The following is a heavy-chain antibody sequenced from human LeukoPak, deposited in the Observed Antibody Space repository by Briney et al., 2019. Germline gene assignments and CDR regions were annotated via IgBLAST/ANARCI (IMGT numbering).Heavy chain of an antibody. CDR2: ISGSGGST. CDR1: GFTFSSYA. V-gene: IGHV3-23*01. Sequence: GGSLRLSCAASGFTFSSYAMSWVRQAPGKGLEWVSAISGSGGSTYYADSVKGRFTISRDNSKNTLYLQMNSLRAEDTAVYYCARDASYGDYVRYFQHWGQGTLVTVSS. D-gene: IGHD4-17*01. J-gene: IGHJ1*01. CDR3: ARDASYGDYVRYFQH.